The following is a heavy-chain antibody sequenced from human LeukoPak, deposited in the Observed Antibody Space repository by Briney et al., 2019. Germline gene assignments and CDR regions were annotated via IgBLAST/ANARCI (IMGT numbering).Heavy chain of an antibody. CDR3: ARTHLNDFWAGYYYMDV. D-gene: IGHD3/OR15-3a*01. J-gene: IGHJ6*03. CDR1: GYTFTGYY. CDR2: INPNSGGT. V-gene: IGHV1-2*02. Sequence: GASVKVSCKASGYTFTGYYKHWVRQAPGQGLEWMGWINPNSGGTNYAQKFQGRVTMTRDTSISTAYMELSRLRSDDTAVYYCARTHLNDFWAGYYYMDVWGKGTTVTVSS.